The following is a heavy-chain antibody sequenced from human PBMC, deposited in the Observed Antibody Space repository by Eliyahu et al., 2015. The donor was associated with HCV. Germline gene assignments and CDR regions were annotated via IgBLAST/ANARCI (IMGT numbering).Heavy chain of an antibody. Sequence: QVQLVQSGAEVKRPGSSVKVSCKISGGTFSNHALNWMRQAPGQGLEWIGGIIPIFGTVDYAQKLQGRVTISADESTTTAYMELSSLKLDDTAVYFCARESNGWHLYNFDQWGQGTLVTVSS. V-gene: IGHV1-69*01. CDR1: GGTFSNHA. CDR3: ARESNGWHLYNFDQ. J-gene: IGHJ4*02. CDR2: IIPIFGTV. D-gene: IGHD6-19*01.